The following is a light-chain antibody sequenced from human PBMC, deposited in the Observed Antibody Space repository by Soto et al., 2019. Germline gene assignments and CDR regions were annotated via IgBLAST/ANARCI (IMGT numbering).Light chain of an antibody. V-gene: IGKV1-12*01. Sequence: DIQMTQSPSSVSASVGVRVTITCRASQNIDNWLAWYQHKPGKAPHLLIYSASTLQSGVPSRFSGSGSGTDFTLTISSLQPEDFATYYCQQCNSFPITFGQGTRLEI. J-gene: IGKJ5*01. CDR1: QNIDNW. CDR3: QQCNSFPIT. CDR2: SAS.